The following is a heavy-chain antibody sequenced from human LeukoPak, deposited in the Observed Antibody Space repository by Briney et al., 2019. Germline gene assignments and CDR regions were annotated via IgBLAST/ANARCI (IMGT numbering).Heavy chain of an antibody. CDR2: INHSGST. V-gene: IGHV4-34*01. CDR3: ARGIAAASTRFDP. J-gene: IGHJ5*02. CDR1: GGSFSGYY. D-gene: IGHD6-13*01. Sequence: SETLSLTCAVYGGSFSGYYWSWIRQPPGKGLEWIGEINHSGSTNYNPSLKSRVTISVDTSKNQLSLKLSSVTAADTAVYYCARGIAAASTRFDPWGQGTLVTVSS.